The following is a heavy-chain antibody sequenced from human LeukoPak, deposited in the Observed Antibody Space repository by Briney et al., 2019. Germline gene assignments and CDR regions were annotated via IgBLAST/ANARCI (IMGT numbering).Heavy chain of an antibody. CDR2: ISGSGGVT. D-gene: IGHD4-23*01. Sequence: GGSLRLSCAASGFTFSSYAMTWVRQAPGKGLEWVSAISGSGGVTYYADSVKGRFTISRDSSKNTLYLQMNSLRAEDTAVYYCAKATTTVVTSFDYWGQGTLVTVSS. CDR3: AKATTTVVTSFDY. J-gene: IGHJ4*02. V-gene: IGHV3-23*01. CDR1: GFTFSSYA.